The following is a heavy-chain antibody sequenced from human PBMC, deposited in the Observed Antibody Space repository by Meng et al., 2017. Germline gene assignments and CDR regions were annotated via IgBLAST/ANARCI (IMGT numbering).Heavy chain of an antibody. CDR1: GYTFTGYY. CDR2: INPNSGGT. J-gene: IGHJ4*02. CDR3: ARDFSPYCGGDCYSVNDY. Sequence: ASVKVSCKASGYTFTGYYMHWVRQAPGQGFEWMGWINPNSGGTNYAQKFQGRVTMTRDTSISTAYMELSRLRYDDTAVYYCARDFSPYCGGDCYSVNDYWGQGTLVTVSS. V-gene: IGHV1-2*02. D-gene: IGHD2-21*02.